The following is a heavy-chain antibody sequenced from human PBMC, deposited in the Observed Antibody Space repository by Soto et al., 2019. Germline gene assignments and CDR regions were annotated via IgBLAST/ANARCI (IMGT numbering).Heavy chain of an antibody. Sequence: EVQLVESGGGLVQPGGSLRLSCAASGFTFSSYSMNWVRQAPGKGLEWVSYISSSSSTIYYADSVKGRFTISSDNAKNSLYLQMNSLSAEDTAVYYCARDSGGYCSGGSCFNWFDPWGQGTLVTVSS. CDR1: GFTFSSYS. D-gene: IGHD2-15*01. V-gene: IGHV3-48*01. J-gene: IGHJ5*02. CDR3: ARDSGGYCSGGSCFNWFDP. CDR2: ISSSSSTI.